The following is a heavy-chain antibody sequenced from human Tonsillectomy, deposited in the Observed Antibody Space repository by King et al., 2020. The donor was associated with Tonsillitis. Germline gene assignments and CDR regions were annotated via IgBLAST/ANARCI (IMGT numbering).Heavy chain of an antibody. CDR1: GGSFSGYY. J-gene: IGHJ5*02. V-gene: IGHV4-34*01. CDR2: IDHSGST. D-gene: IGHD6-19*01. CDR3: ARGNNRYSSYQEWFAP. Sequence: VQLQQWGAGLLKPSETLSLTCAVYGGSFSGYYWSWSRQPPGKGLEWIGQIDHSGSTNYNPYLKSRVTISLDTSKNQFFLTLTSVTAADTAVYYCARGNNRYSSYQEWFAPGGQGPLVTVSS.